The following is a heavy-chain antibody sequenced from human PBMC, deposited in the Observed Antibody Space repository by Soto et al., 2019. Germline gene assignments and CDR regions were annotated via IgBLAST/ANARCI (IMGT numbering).Heavy chain of an antibody. CDR1: GGSISSGNYY. V-gene: IGHV4-30-4*01. J-gene: IGHJ4*02. CDR3: ATMGTPVTGLYYFDY. CDR2: ISYSGTT. D-gene: IGHD4-17*01. Sequence: QVQLQESGPGLVKPSQTLSLTCTVSGGSISSGNYYWSWIRQPPWKGLEWIGFISYSGTTHYSASLRSRVSISVDTSKNQFSLDLSSVTAVDTAVYYCATMGTPVTGLYYFDYWGQGTLVTVSS.